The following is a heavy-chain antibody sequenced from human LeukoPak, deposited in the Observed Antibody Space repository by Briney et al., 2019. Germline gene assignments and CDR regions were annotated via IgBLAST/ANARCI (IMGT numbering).Heavy chain of an antibody. Sequence: SVKVSCKASGYTFTSYDINWVRQAPGQGLEWMGRIIPILGIANYAQKFQGRVTITADKSTSTAYMELSSLRSEDTAVYYCARGFKYCSGGSCFFDYWGQGTLVTVSS. D-gene: IGHD2-15*01. J-gene: IGHJ4*02. V-gene: IGHV1-69*04. CDR1: GYTFTSYD. CDR2: IIPILGIA. CDR3: ARGFKYCSGGSCFFDY.